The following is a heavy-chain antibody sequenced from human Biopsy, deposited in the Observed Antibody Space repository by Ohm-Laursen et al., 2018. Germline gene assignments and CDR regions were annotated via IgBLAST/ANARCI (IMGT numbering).Heavy chain of an antibody. J-gene: IGHJ5*02. CDR3: ARADPPLFYYGSGSSNWFDP. Sequence: ASVKVSCKPSGYTFTSYEINWVRQATGQGLEWMGWLNPDSGNTGYAQNFQGRVTMTRNTSISTAYMELSSLRSEDTAVYFCARADPPLFYYGSGSSNWFDPWGQGTLVTVSS. V-gene: IGHV1-8*01. CDR2: LNPDSGNT. D-gene: IGHD3-10*01. CDR1: GYTFTSYE.